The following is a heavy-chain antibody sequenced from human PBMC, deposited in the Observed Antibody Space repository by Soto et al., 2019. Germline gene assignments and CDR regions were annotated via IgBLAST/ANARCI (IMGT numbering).Heavy chain of an antibody. Sequence: TLSLTCDVSGGTISTGGYTWAWIRQPPGKALEWLALIYWDDDKRYSPSLKSRLTITKDTSKNQVVLTMTNMDPVDTATYYCAHIQGRQQLVIGFFDYWGQGTQVTVSS. CDR1: GGTISTGGYT. V-gene: IGHV2-5*02. CDR3: AHIQGRQQLVIGFFDY. D-gene: IGHD6-13*01. J-gene: IGHJ4*02. CDR2: IYWDDDK.